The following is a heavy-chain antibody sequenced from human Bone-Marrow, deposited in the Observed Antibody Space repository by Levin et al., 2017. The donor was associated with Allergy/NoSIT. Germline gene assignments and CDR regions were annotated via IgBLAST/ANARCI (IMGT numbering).Heavy chain of an antibody. CDR1: EFNVRNNY. CDR3: VRRWQ. CDR2: MYSGGST. V-gene: IGHV3-66*04. J-gene: IGHJ4*02. D-gene: IGHD2-15*01. Sequence: PGGSLRLSCEVSEFNVRNNYMSWVRQAPGKGLEWVSFMYSGGSTHYAESVKGRFTISRDNTKNTLHLQMNSLRAEDTAGYYCVRRWQWGQGTLVTVSS.